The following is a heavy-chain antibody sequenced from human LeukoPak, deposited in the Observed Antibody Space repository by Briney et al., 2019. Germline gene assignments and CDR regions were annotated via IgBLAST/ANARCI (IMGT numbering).Heavy chain of an antibody. Sequence: GGSLRLSCAASGFTFSSYAMHWVRQAPGKGLEYVSAISSNGGSTYYANSVKGRFTISRDNSKNTLYLQMGSLRAEDMAVYYCASQLGGFDYWGQGTLVTVSS. J-gene: IGHJ4*02. CDR2: ISSNGGST. CDR1: GFTFSSYA. CDR3: ASQLGGFDY. D-gene: IGHD7-27*01. V-gene: IGHV3-64*01.